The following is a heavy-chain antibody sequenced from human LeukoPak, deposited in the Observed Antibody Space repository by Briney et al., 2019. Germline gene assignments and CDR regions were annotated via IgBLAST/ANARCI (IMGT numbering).Heavy chain of an antibody. J-gene: IGHJ4*02. CDR3: ARLSGNYYNFDY. Sequence: PGGSLRLSCAASGFTFSSYGMHWVRQAPGKGLEWVAVIWSDGSNKHYADSVKGRFTISRDNSKNTLYLQMNSLRAEDTAVYYCARLSGNYYNFDYRGQGTLVTVSS. V-gene: IGHV3-33*01. D-gene: IGHD1-26*01. CDR1: GFTFSSYG. CDR2: IWSDGSNK.